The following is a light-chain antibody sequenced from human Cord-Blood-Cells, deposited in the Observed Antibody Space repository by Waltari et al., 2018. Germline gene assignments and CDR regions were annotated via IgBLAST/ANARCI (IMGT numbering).Light chain of an antibody. Sequence: DIQMTQSPSSLSASVGDRVTITCRASQSISSYLNWYQQKPGKAPKLLIYAASSLQSGVPSRFSGSRSGTDFTLNISSLQPEDFATYYCQQSYSTLMYTFGQGTKLEIK. V-gene: IGKV1-39*01. CDR1: QSISSY. CDR2: AAS. J-gene: IGKJ2*01. CDR3: QQSYSTLMYT.